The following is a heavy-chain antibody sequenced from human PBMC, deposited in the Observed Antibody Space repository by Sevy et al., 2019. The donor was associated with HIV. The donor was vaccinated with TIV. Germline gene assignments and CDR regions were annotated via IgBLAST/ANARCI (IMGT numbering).Heavy chain of an antibody. CDR2: IIPIFGTA. CDR1: GGTFSSYA. CDR3: ARGEELITIFGVVTYGVDV. Sequence: ASVKVSCKASGGTFSSYAISWVRQAPGQGLEWMGGIIPIFGTANYAQKFQGRVTITADESTSTAYMELSSLRSEDTAVYYCARGEELITIFGVVTYGVDVWGQGTTVTVSS. V-gene: IGHV1-69*13. D-gene: IGHD3-3*01. J-gene: IGHJ6*02.